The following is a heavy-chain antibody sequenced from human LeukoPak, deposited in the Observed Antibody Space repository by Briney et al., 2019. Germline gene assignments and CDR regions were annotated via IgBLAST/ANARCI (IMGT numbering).Heavy chain of an antibody. J-gene: IGHJ4*02. CDR1: GYTFTSYG. CDR2: ISAYNGNT. CDR3: ARDRCSSTSCYWIMDV. Sequence: AASVKVSCKASGYTFTSYGISWVRQAPGQGLEWMGWISAYNGNTNYAQKLQGRVTMTTDTSTSTAYMELSSLRSEDTAVYYCARDRCSSTSCYWIMDVWGQGTLVTVSS. V-gene: IGHV1-18*01. D-gene: IGHD2-2*01.